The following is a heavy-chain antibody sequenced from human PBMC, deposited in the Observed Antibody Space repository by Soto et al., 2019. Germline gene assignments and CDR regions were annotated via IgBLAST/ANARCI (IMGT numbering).Heavy chain of an antibody. D-gene: IGHD2-2*01. Sequence: GGSLRLSCAASGFTFRSYGMHWVRQAPGKGLEWVAVISYDGSNKYYADSVKGRFTISRDNSKNTLYLQMNSLRAEDTAVYYCACSTSWHYYYYDMDVWGQGTTVTVSS. CDR3: ACSTSWHYYYYDMDV. CDR2: ISYDGSNK. J-gene: IGHJ6*02. CDR1: GFTFRSYG. V-gene: IGHV3-30*03.